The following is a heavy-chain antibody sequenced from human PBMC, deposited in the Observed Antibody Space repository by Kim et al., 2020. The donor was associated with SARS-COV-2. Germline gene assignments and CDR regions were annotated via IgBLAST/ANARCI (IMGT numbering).Heavy chain of an antibody. V-gene: IGHV4-59*01. CDR1: GGSISSYY. CDR2: IYYSGST. Sequence: SETLSLTCTVSGGSISSYYWSWIRQPPGKGLEWIGYIYYSGSTNYNPSLKSRVTISVDTSKNQFSLKLSSVTAADTAVYYCARDRIQLWFYYGMDVWGQG. J-gene: IGHJ6*02. CDR3: ARDRIQLWFYYGMDV. D-gene: IGHD5-18*01.